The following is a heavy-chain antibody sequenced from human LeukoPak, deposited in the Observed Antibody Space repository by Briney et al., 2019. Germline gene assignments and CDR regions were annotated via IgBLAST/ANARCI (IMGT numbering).Heavy chain of an antibody. V-gene: IGHV3-30*02. CDR3: ARVPQPFTGYSSVRTYHFDY. CDR2: IRYDGSNK. CDR1: GFTFSSYG. J-gene: IGHJ4*02. D-gene: IGHD6-19*01. Sequence: PGGSLRLSCAASGFTFSSYGMHWVRQAPGKGLEWVAFIRYDGSNKYYADSVKGRFTISRDNAKNSLYLQMNSLRAEDTAVYYCARVPQPFTGYSSVRTYHFDYWGQGTLVTVPS.